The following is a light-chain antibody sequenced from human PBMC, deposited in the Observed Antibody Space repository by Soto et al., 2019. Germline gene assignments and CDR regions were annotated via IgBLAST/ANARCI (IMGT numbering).Light chain of an antibody. J-gene: IGKJ5*01. Sequence: IVLTQSPDTLSLSPGERATLSCRASQSVSSNYLAWYQQKLGQAPGLLIYDASRRATGIPDRFSGSGSGTDFTLTISRLEPEDFAVYYCQQYGSSTITFGQGTRLEIK. CDR2: DAS. CDR3: QQYGSSTIT. V-gene: IGKV3-20*01. CDR1: QSVSSNY.